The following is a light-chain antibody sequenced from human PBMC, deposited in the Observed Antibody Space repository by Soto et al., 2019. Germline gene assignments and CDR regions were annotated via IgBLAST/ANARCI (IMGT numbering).Light chain of an antibody. Sequence: EVVLTQSPGSLSLSPGERAALCCRASQSVTNNYFAWYKQKPGQAPRLLIYGASRRATGIPDRFSGSGSGTDFTLTISRLEPEDFAVYYCQQSSNWPLTFGPGTKVDIK. CDR2: GAS. CDR3: QQSSNWPLT. V-gene: IGKV3D-20*02. CDR1: QSVTNNY. J-gene: IGKJ3*01.